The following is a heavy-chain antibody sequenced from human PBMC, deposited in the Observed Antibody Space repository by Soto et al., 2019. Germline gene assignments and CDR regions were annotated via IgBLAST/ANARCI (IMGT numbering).Heavy chain of an antibody. D-gene: IGHD3-10*01. CDR2: INHSGST. CDR3: ARRHHRWFGKLYNWFDP. V-gene: IGHV4-34*01. Sequence: ASETLSLTCAVYGGSFSGYYWSWIRQPPGKGLEWIGEINHSGSTNYNPSLKSRVTISVDTSKNQFSLKLSSVTAADTAVYYCARRHHRWFGKLYNWFDPWGQGTLVAVS. CDR1: GGSFSGYY. J-gene: IGHJ5*02.